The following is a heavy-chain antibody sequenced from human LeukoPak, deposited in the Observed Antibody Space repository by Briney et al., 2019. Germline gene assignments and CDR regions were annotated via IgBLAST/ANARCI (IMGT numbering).Heavy chain of an antibody. V-gene: IGHV1-8*03. Sequence: ASVKVSCKASGYTFTSYNINWVRQATGQGLEWMGWINPNNGNTGYAQKFQGRVTLTRDTSISTAYMELSGLTSEDTAVYYCARALEETIVAAGCWGQGTLVTVSS. D-gene: IGHD6-13*01. CDR1: GYTFTSYN. J-gene: IGHJ4*02. CDR3: ARALEETIVAAGC. CDR2: INPNNGNT.